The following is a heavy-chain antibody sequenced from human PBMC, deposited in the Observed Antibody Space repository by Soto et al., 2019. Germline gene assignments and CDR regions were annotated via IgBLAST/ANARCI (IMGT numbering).Heavy chain of an antibody. CDR3: GTRANEKWLVSYY. V-gene: IGHV3-21*01. D-gene: IGHD6-19*01. J-gene: IGHJ4*02. CDR1: GFTFSSYS. CDR2: ISSSSSYI. Sequence: GVSLRLSCAASGFTFSSYSMNWVRQAPGKGLEWVSSISSSSSYIYYADSVKGRFTISRDYAKNSLYLQMNTLRAEDPAVDYGGTRANEKWLVSYYGGQGTMVTASS.